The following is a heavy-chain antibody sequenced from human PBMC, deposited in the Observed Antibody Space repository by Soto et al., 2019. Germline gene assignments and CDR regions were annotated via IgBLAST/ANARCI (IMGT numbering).Heavy chain of an antibody. Sequence: QVQLVQSGVEVKKPGASVKVSCKASGYTFTNYGITWVRQAPGQGLEWLGWISGYNGNTNYAQKFQGRVTMTTDTSTSTAYMDLRSLRDDDTAVYYCARGGRFAVADTDYWGQGTLRTVSS. CDR2: ISGYNGNT. J-gene: IGHJ4*02. D-gene: IGHD3-3*01. V-gene: IGHV1-18*01. CDR1: GYTFTNYG. CDR3: ARGGRFAVADTDY.